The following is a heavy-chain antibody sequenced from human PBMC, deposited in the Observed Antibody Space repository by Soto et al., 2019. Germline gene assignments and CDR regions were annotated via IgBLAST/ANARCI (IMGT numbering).Heavy chain of an antibody. Sequence: PSETLSLTCTVSGGSISSGGYYWSWIRQHPGKGLEWIGYIYYSGSTYYNPSLKSRVTISVDTSKNQFSLKLSSVTAADTAVYYCARDRVGPGDHYYFDYWGQGTLVTVSS. V-gene: IGHV4-31*03. CDR2: IYYSGST. CDR1: GGSISSGGYY. CDR3: ARDRVGPGDHYYFDY. J-gene: IGHJ4*02. D-gene: IGHD4-17*01.